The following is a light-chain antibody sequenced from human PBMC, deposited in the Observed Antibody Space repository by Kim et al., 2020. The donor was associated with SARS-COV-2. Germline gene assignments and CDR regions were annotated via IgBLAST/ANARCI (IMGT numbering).Light chain of an antibody. Sequence: VKLACTLGSRHNSYAIAWHQRQPEKGPRFLMELNSDGIHSKGDRIPARFSGSSSGAARYITISGLQSEDEADYYCQTWGTGIVVFGGGTQLTVL. V-gene: IGLV4-69*01. J-gene: IGLJ2*01. CDR1: SRHNSYA. CDR2: LNSDGIH. CDR3: QTWGTGIVV.